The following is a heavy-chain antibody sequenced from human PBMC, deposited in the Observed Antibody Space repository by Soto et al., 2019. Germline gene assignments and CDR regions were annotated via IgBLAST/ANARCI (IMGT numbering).Heavy chain of an antibody. CDR2: NYYSGST. CDR3: ARAPPRSYYYGMDV. J-gene: IGHJ6*02. Sequence: XETMSLSCTVSGGSVSSGSYYWSWIRQPPGKGLEWIGYNYYSGSTNYNPSLKSRVTISVDTSKNQFSLKLSSVTAADTAAYYCARAPPRSYYYGMDVWGQGTTVTVSS. CDR1: GGSVSSGSYY. V-gene: IGHV4-61*01.